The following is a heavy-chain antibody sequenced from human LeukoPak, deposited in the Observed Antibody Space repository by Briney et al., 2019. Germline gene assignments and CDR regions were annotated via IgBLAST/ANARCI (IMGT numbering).Heavy chain of an antibody. J-gene: IGHJ4*02. CDR2: FYAGGSES. CDR3: ARRGHGSSWYFFDY. Sequence: KPGESLTISCTASGYSFTDYWIGWVRQMPGKGLEWMGIFYAGGSESRYSPSFQGQVAISVDKSISTAYLQWSSLKASDTAMYYCARRGHGSSWYFFDYWGQGTLVTVSS. D-gene: IGHD6-13*01. CDR1: GYSFTDYW. V-gene: IGHV5-51*03.